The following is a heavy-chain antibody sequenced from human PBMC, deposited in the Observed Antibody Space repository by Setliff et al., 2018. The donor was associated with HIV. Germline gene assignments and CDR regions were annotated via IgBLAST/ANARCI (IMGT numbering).Heavy chain of an antibody. J-gene: IGHJ4*02. V-gene: IGHV1-46*01. CDR1: GYAFTSQF. CDR3: ARTLYSSFSSFDY. CDR2: ISPSGDRT. D-gene: IGHD6-19*01. Sequence: GASVKVSCKASGYAFTSQFMHWVRQAPGQGLEWMGIISPSGDRTTYAQRFRGRVTMTSDTSTGTVYMELSSLRSDDTALYYCARTLYSSFSSFDYWGQGTLVTVSS.